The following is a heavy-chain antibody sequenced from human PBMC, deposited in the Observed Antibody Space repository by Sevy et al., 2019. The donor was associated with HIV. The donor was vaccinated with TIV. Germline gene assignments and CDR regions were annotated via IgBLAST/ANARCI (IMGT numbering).Heavy chain of an antibody. CDR3: AREGDYYDSSGYYYILNF. Sequence: SETLSLTCTVSDGSISSNYWSWIRQPPGKGLEWIGYINYSGSSNYNPSLKSRVTISIDTSTNQFPLQLYSVTAADTAVYYCAREGDYYDSSGYYYILNFWGQGTLVTVSS. J-gene: IGHJ4*02. D-gene: IGHD3-22*01. CDR1: DGSISSNY. CDR2: INYSGSS. V-gene: IGHV4-59*01.